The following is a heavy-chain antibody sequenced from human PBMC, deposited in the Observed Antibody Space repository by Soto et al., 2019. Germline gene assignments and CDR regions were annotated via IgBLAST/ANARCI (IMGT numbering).Heavy chain of an antibody. Sequence: QVQLVQSGAEVKKPGASVKVSCKASGYTFTSYGISWVRQAPGQGLEWMGWISAYNGNTNYAQKLQGRVTMTTDTSTSTAYMELRSLRYDDTAVYYCARGHPQRKNTAMATYYYYYGMDVWGQGTTVTVSS. V-gene: IGHV1-18*01. CDR2: ISAYNGNT. D-gene: IGHD5-18*01. J-gene: IGHJ6*02. CDR1: GYTFTSYG. CDR3: ARGHPQRKNTAMATYYYYYGMDV.